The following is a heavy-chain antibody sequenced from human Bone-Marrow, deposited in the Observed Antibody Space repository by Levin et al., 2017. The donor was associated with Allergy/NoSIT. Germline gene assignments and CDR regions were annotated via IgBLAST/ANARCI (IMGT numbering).Heavy chain of an antibody. J-gene: IGHJ4*02. CDR3: SKGGEDGKLFDY. D-gene: IGHD2-21*01. CDR1: GYTFTAYW. CDR2: INPKTGVT. V-gene: IGHV1-2*06. Sequence: EASVKVSCKTSGYTFTAYWMYWVRQAPGQGLEWMGRINPKTGVTEYAQKFQGRVTMTRETSISTVYMEVRRLRSDDTAVYYCSKGGEDGKLFDYWGQGTLVSVSS.